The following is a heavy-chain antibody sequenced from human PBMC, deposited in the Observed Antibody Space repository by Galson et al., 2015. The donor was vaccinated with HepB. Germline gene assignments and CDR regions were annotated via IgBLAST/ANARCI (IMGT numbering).Heavy chain of an antibody. CDR2: ISAYNGNT. CDR3: AREGITGTTVSYFDY. CDR1: GYTFTSYG. Sequence: SVKVSCKASGYTFTSYGISWVRQAPGQGLEWMGWISAYNGNTNYAQKLQGRVTMTTDTSTSTAYMELRSLRSDDTAVYYCAREGITGTTVSYFDYWGQGTLVTVSS. D-gene: IGHD1-20*01. V-gene: IGHV1-18*04. J-gene: IGHJ4*02.